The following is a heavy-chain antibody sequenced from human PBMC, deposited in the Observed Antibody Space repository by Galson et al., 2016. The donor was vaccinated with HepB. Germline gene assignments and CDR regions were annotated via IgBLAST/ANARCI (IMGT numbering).Heavy chain of an antibody. J-gene: IGHJ4*02. V-gene: IGHV3-21*06. D-gene: IGHD2-2*01. Sequence: SLRLSCAASGFTFSTYDMNWVRQAPGKGLEWVSFISRGGDDKYYTDSLRGRFTISRDDTKNSLYLQINSLTVEDTAVYYCARELRLRDSNVVVPPAPDYWGQRTLVTVSS. CDR1: GFTFSTYD. CDR3: ARELRLRDSNVVVPPAPDY. CDR2: ISRGGDDK.